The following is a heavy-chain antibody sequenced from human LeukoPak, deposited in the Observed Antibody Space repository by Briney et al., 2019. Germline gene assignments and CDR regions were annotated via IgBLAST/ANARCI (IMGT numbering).Heavy chain of an antibody. D-gene: IGHD1-26*01. V-gene: IGHV3-21*01. CDR2: ISSSSSYM. Sequence: GGSLRLSCAASGFTFSSYAMSWVRQAPGKGLEWVSSISSSSSYMFYADSVKGRFTISRDNAKNSLYLQMNSLRAEDTAVYYCAKDLGRSGSSYYFDYWGQGTLVTVSS. CDR3: AKDLGRSGSSYYFDY. CDR1: GFTFSSYA. J-gene: IGHJ4*02.